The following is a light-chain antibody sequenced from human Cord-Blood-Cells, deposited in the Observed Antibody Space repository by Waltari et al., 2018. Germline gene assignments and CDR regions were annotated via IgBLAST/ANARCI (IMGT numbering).Light chain of an antibody. Sequence: QSVLTQPPSVSGAPGQRVTISCTGSSSNIGAGSDVPWYQQLPGTAPKLLSYGNSNRPSGVPDRFSGSKSGTSASLAITGLQAEDEADYYCQSYDSSLSGSVFGGGTKLTVL. J-gene: IGLJ3*02. CDR3: QSYDSSLSGSV. CDR1: SSNIGAGSD. V-gene: IGLV1-40*01. CDR2: GNS.